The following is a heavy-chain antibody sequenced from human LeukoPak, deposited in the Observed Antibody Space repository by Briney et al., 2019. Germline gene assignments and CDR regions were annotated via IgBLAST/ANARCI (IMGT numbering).Heavy chain of an antibody. V-gene: IGHV3-11*01. Sequence: GGSLRLSCAASGFTFSDYYMSWIRQAPGKGLEWVSYISSSGSTIYYADSVKGRFTISRDNAKNSLYLQMNSLRTEDTAVYYCARDRVGATRYYFDYWGQGTLVTVSS. CDR1: GFTFSDYY. D-gene: IGHD1-26*01. J-gene: IGHJ4*02. CDR3: ARDRVGATRYYFDY. CDR2: ISSSGSTI.